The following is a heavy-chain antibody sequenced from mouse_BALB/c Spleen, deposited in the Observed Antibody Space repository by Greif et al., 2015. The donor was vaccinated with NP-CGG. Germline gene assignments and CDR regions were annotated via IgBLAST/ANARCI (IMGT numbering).Heavy chain of an antibody. CDR2: ISSGSSTI. V-gene: IGHV5-17*02. Sequence: EVKLMESGGGLVLPGGSRKLSCAASGFTFSSFGMHWVRQAPEKGLEWVAYISSGSSTIYYADTVKGRFTISRDNPKNTLFLQMTSLRSEDTAMYYCARLLDYWGQGTSVTVSS. J-gene: IGHJ4*01. CDR3: ARLLDY. CDR1: GFTFSSFG.